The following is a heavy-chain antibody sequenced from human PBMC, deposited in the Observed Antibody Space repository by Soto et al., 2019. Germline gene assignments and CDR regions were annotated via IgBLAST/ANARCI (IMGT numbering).Heavy chain of an antibody. V-gene: IGHV4-59*12. Sequence: SETLSLTCRLSGGSFSPNYWGWFRQSPGKGLEWVGYIYYGGTTSYNPSLKSRVTISVDRSKNQFSLKLSSVTAADTAVYYCAASCVGCGGFNYYGMDVWGQGTTVTVS. CDR2: IYYGGTT. CDR3: AASCVGCGGFNYYGMDV. CDR1: GGSFSPNY. D-gene: IGHD2-21*01. J-gene: IGHJ6*02.